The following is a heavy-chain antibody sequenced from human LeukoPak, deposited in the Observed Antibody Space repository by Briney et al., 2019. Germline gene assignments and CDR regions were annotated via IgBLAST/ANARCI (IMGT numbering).Heavy chain of an antibody. Sequence: ASVKVSCKVSGYTLTELSMHWVRQAPGKGLEWMGGFDPEDGETIYAQKFQGRVTMTEDTSTDTAYMELSSLRSEDTAVYYCATALYCSSTSCYTGYFQHWGQGTLVTVSS. CDR3: ATALYCSSTSCYTGYFQH. V-gene: IGHV1-24*01. CDR2: FDPEDGET. D-gene: IGHD2-2*02. J-gene: IGHJ1*01. CDR1: GYTLTELS.